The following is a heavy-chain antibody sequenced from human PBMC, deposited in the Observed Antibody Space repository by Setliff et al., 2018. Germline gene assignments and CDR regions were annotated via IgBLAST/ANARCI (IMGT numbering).Heavy chain of an antibody. CDR1: GYTLTNYY. Sequence: VASVKVSCKASGYTLTNYYMHWVRQAPGQGLEWMGIINPSGGLTRYAQKFQGRVTMTRDTSTSTVYMEVSSLRSEDTAVYYCARDRYYNSWSGTSTTAPHDAFDIWGQGTMVTVSS. D-gene: IGHD3-3*01. CDR3: ARDRYYNSWSGTSTTAPHDAFDI. CDR2: INPSGGLT. V-gene: IGHV1-46*03. J-gene: IGHJ3*02.